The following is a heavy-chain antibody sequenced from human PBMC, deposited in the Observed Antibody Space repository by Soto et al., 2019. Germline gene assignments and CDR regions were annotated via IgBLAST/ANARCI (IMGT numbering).Heavy chain of an antibody. CDR1: GITISNYF. J-gene: IGHJ6*02. Sequence: QVQLVESVGGVVQPGRSLRVSCAASGITISNYFMYWVRQAPGKGLECVAAISYDGSNKQYSDSGKGRFTISRDNAKKTLSLRMKSLRDEDKAVYCCVAGDLYYALGVCGQGSTVSVSS. CDR2: ISYDGSNK. CDR3: VAGDLYYALGV. D-gene: IGHD2-8*01. V-gene: IGHV3-30-3*01.